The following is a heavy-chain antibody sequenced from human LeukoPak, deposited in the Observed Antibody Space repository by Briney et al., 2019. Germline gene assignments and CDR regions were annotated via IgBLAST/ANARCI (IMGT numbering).Heavy chain of an antibody. CDR3: AITPAGSGSHHYYYMDV. D-gene: IGHD3-10*01. CDR1: GFTFSSYA. J-gene: IGHJ6*03. V-gene: IGHV4-38-2*01. CDR2: IYHSGST. Sequence: GSLRLSCAASGFTFSSYAMSWVRQAPGKGLEWIGSIYHSGSTYYNPSLKSRVTISVDTSKNQFSLKLSSVTAADTAVYYCAITPAGSGSHHYYYMDVWGKGTTVTVSS.